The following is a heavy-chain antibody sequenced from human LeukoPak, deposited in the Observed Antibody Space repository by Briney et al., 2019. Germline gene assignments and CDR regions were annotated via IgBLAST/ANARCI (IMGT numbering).Heavy chain of an antibody. Sequence: SETLSLTCAVSGYSISSGYYWGWIRQPPGKGLEWIGSIYHSGSTYYNPSLKSRVTISVDTSKNQFSLKLSSVTAADTAVYYCARGSTAMADFDYWGQGTLVTASS. J-gene: IGHJ4*02. D-gene: IGHD5-18*01. CDR1: GYSISSGYY. V-gene: IGHV4-38-2*01. CDR3: ARGSTAMADFDY. CDR2: IYHSGST.